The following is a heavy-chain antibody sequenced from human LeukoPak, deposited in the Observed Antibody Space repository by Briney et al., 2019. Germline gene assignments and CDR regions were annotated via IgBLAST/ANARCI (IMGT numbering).Heavy chain of an antibody. D-gene: IGHD1-26*01. CDR2: ISSSSSSYI. Sequence: GGSLRLSCAASGFTFSSYSMNWVRQAPGKGLEWVSSISSSSSSYIYYADSVEGRFTISRDNAKNSLYLQMNSLRAEDTAVYYCARDKGRYVSGSYYEFFDYWGQGTLVTVSS. J-gene: IGHJ4*02. CDR3: ARDKGRYVSGSYYEFFDY. V-gene: IGHV3-21*01. CDR1: GFTFSSYS.